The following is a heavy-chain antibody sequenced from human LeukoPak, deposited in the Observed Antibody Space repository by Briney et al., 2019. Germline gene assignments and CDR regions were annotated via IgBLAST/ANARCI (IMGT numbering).Heavy chain of an antibody. CDR2: IYSGGST. CDR3: ARSISPYGSGIGAFDI. J-gene: IGHJ3*02. Sequence: GGSLRLSCAASGFTVSSNYMSWVRQAPGKGLEWVSVIYSGGSTYYADSVKGRFTISRDNSKNTLYLQMNSLRAEDTAVYYCARSISPYGSGIGAFDIWGQGTMVTVSS. CDR1: GFTVSSNY. V-gene: IGHV3-53*01. D-gene: IGHD3-10*01.